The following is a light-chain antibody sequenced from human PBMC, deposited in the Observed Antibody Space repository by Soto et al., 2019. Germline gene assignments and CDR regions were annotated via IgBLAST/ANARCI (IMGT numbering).Light chain of an antibody. Sequence: EIVLTQSPDTLSLSPGERATLSCRASQSVSSSYLAWYQQKTGQSPRLLIYDASTRATGIPDRFSGSGSGTDFTLTISRLEPEDFAVYYCQQYGSSIFTFGPGTKVDIK. CDR3: QQYGSSIFT. J-gene: IGKJ3*01. CDR2: DAS. CDR1: QSVSSSY. V-gene: IGKV3-20*01.